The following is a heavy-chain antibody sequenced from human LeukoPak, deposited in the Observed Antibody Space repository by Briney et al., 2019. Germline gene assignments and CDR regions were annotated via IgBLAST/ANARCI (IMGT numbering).Heavy chain of an antibody. D-gene: IGHD2-15*01. J-gene: IGHJ4*02. CDR1: GFTFSSCA. CDR3: ARDIVVVVAAHFDY. V-gene: IGHV3-23*01. Sequence: GGSLRLSCVASGFTFSSCAMSWVRQAPGKGLEWVSAISGSGTSTHYADSVKGRFTISRDNSKNTLYLQMNSLRAKDTAVYYCARDIVVVVAAHFDYWGRGTLVSVSS. CDR2: ISGSGTST.